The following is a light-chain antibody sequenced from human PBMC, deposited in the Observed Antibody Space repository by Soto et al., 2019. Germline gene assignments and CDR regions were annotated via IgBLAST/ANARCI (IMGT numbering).Light chain of an antibody. CDR1: QSISSW. Sequence: DIQMTQSPSTLSASVGDRVTITCRASQSISSWLAWYQQKPGKAPKLLIYKASSLESGVPSRFSGSGSGTEFPLTISSLQPDDFATYYFQQYNSYWTFGQGTKVEIK. CDR2: KAS. V-gene: IGKV1-5*03. CDR3: QQYNSYWT. J-gene: IGKJ1*01.